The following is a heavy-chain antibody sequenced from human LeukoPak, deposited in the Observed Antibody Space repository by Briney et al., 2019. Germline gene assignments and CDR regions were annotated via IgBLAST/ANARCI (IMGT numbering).Heavy chain of an antibody. V-gene: IGHV4-59*08. Sequence: ASETLSLTCTVSGGSISSYYWSWIRQPPGKGLEWIGYIYYSGSTNYNPSLKSRVTISVDTSKNQFSLKLSSVTAADTAVYYCARAYGGNYYAEYFQHWGQGTLVTVSS. D-gene: IGHD1-26*01. CDR2: IYYSGST. J-gene: IGHJ1*01. CDR1: GGSISSYY. CDR3: ARAYGGNYYAEYFQH.